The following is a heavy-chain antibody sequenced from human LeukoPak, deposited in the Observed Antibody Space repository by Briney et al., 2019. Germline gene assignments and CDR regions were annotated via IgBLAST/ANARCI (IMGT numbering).Heavy chain of an antibody. Sequence: GGSLRLSCAASGFTFSSYAMSWVRQALGKGLEWVSAISGSGGSTYYADSVKGRFTISRDNSKNTLYLQMNSLRAEDTAVYYCARDVGYSYGYYYYYGMDVWGQGTTVTVSS. V-gene: IGHV3-23*01. CDR2: ISGSGGST. D-gene: IGHD5-18*01. CDR3: ARDVGYSYGYYYYYGMDV. J-gene: IGHJ6*02. CDR1: GFTFSSYA.